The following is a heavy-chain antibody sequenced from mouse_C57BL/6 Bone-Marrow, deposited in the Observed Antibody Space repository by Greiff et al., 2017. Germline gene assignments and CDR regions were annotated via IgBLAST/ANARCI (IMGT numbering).Heavy chain of an antibody. V-gene: IGHV5-6*01. CDR2: ISSGGSYT. CDR3: ARPGYYYGSSRFAY. J-gene: IGHJ3*01. Sequence: EVMLVESGGDLVKPGGSLKLSCAASGFTFSSYGMSWVRQTPDKRLEWVATISSGGSYTYYPDSVKGRFTISRDNAKNTLYLQMSIMKSEDTAMYYCARPGYYYGSSRFAYWGQGTLVTVSA. CDR1: GFTFSSYG. D-gene: IGHD1-1*01.